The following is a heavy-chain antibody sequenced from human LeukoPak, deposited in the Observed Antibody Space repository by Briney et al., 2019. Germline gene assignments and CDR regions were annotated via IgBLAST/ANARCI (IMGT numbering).Heavy chain of an antibody. D-gene: IGHD6-19*01. CDR2: FDPEDGET. CDR1: GYTLTELS. V-gene: IGHV1-24*01. CDR3: ATGSSGWYLRDYYMDV. Sequence: ASVKVSCKVSGYTLTELSVHWVRQAPGKGLEWMGGFDPEDGETIYAQKFQGRVTMTGDTSTDTAYMELSSLRSEDTAVYYCATGSSGWYLRDYYMDVWGKGTTVTVSS. J-gene: IGHJ6*03.